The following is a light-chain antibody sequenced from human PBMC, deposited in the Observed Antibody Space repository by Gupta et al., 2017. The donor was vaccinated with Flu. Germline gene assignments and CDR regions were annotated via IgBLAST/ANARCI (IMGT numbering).Light chain of an antibody. CDR2: AAS. J-gene: IGKJ1*01. Sequence: GDRVNITCRASQGMGGYLHWYQQKPGKAPKLLIYAASTLQSGVPSRFSGSGSGTDFTLSISSLQPEDFATYYCQQTYRTPPTFGQGTKVEI. V-gene: IGKV1-39*01. CDR1: QGMGGY. CDR3: QQTYRTPPT.